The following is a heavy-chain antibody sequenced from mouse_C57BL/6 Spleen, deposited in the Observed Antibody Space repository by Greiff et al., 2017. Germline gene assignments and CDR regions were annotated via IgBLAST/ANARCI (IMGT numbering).Heavy chain of an antibody. CDR2: ILPGSGSP. D-gene: IGHD1-1*01. J-gene: IGHJ3*01. Sequence: QVQLKQSGAELMQPGASVKLSCKATGYTFTGYWIEWVKQRPGHGLEWIGEILPGSGSPNYNEKFKGKATFTADTSSNTAYMQHSSLTTEDTAIYDYARAHGSSYVAWFAYWGKGTLVTVSA. V-gene: IGHV1-9*01. CDR1: GYTFTGYW. CDR3: ARAHGSSYVAWFAY.